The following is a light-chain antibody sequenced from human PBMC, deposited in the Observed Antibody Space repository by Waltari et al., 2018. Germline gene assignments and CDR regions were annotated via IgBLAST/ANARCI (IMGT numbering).Light chain of an antibody. Sequence: DIQMTQSPSTLSASVGDRVTITCRACQSITRWLAWYQQKAGKAPKLLIYKASILESGVPSRFRGGGSGTEFTLTSSSLQPDDFATYYCQHYDSYSATFGRGTKVEIK. CDR3: QHYDSYSAT. J-gene: IGKJ4*02. CDR1: QSITRW. V-gene: IGKV1-5*03. CDR2: KAS.